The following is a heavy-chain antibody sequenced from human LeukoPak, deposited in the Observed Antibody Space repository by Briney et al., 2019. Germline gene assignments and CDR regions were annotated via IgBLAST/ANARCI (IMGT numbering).Heavy chain of an antibody. D-gene: IGHD6-13*01. CDR1: GFTFNNYC. CDR3: ARRIAAAFDY. J-gene: IGHJ4*02. Sequence: GGSLRLSCAASGFTFNNYCMSWVRQAPGKGLEWVSSISSSSSYIYYADSVKGRFTISRDNAKNSLYLQMNSLRAEDTAVYYCARRIAAAFDYWGQGTLVTVSS. V-gene: IGHV3-21*01. CDR2: ISSSSSYI.